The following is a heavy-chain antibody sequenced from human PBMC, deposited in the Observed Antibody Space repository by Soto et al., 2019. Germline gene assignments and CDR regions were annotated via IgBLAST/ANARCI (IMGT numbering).Heavy chain of an antibody. CDR2: IKRIIDGGTT. D-gene: IGHD7-27*01. CDR3: GTGDAFDI. V-gene: IGHV3-15*01. J-gene: IGHJ3*02. Sequence: EAPLVESGGDMVKPGGSLRLSCAASGFTFSNLYMSWGRQAPGKGLEWVGHIKRIIDGGTTAYAAPVNGRFTISREDSKGVQYLQMISLKTEDTDMYYCGTGDAFDIWGQGTMVTVS. CDR1: GFTFSNLY.